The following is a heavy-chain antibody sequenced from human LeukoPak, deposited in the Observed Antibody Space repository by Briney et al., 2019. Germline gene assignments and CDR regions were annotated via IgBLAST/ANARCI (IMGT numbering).Heavy chain of an antibody. D-gene: IGHD4-23*01. CDR2: IKRKSDGGTI. Sequence: PVGSLRLSCAASGFNFGYAWMSWVRQAPGKGLEWGGRIKRKSDGGTIDYAAPVKGRFAISRDDSRNTLYLQMNSLKTEDTAVYHCSTLRLDYGGDSDYYYGMDVWGQGTTVTVSS. J-gene: IGHJ6*02. CDR3: STLRLDYGGDSDYYYGMDV. CDR1: GFNFGYAW. V-gene: IGHV3-15*01.